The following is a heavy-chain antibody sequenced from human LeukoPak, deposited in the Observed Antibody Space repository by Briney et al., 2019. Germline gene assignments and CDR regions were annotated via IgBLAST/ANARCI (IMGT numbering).Heavy chain of an antibody. V-gene: IGHV3-23*01. CDR1: GFTLSSYA. CDR2: ISGNAGST. J-gene: IGHJ4*02. Sequence: PGGSLRLSCAASGFTLSSYAMSWVRQAPGKGLEWVSLISGNAGSTYYADSVKGRFTISRDITKNTLYLQMNSLRAEDTAVYYCAKDPPSVLRYFDWLLPLYYWGQGTLVTVSS. CDR3: AKDPPSVLRYFDWLLPLYY. D-gene: IGHD3-9*01.